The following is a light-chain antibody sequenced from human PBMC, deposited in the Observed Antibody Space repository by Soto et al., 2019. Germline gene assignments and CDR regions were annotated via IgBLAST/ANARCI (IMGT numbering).Light chain of an antibody. CDR3: SSYTSSSTLV. J-gene: IGLJ2*01. CDR2: EVS. CDR1: SSDVGGYNY. V-gene: IGLV2-14*01. Sequence: QSALTQPASVSGSPGQSITISCTGTSSDVGGYNYVSWYQXHPGKAPKLMIYEVSNRPSGVSNRFSGSKSGNTASLTISGLQAEDEADYYCSSYTSSSTLVXGXXTKLTVL.